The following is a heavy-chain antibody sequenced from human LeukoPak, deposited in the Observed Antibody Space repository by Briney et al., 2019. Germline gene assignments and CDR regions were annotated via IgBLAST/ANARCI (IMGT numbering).Heavy chain of an antibody. CDR1: GLTFSSYW. CDR3: ARESLWFGEFTDAFDI. J-gene: IGHJ3*02. D-gene: IGHD3-10*01. V-gene: IGHV3-7*01. CDR2: IKQDGSEK. Sequence: GGSLRLSCAASGLTFSSYWMSWVRQAPGKGLEWVANIKQDGSEKYYVDSVKGRFTISRDNAKNSLYLQMNSLRAEDTAVYYCARESLWFGEFTDAFDIWGQGTMVTVSS.